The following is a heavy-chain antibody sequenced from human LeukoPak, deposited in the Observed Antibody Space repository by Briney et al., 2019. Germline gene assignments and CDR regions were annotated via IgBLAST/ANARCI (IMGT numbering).Heavy chain of an antibody. CDR1: GFSFRSYW. Sequence: GGSLRLSCGASGFSFRSYWMHWVRQAPGKRLVWVSRINNDGSTTADADSVKGRFTITRDNAKNSLYLQMNSLRAEDTAVYYCARGDAYALNYWGQGTLVTVSS. CDR2: INNDGSTT. CDR3: ARGDAYALNY. J-gene: IGHJ4*02. V-gene: IGHV3-74*01. D-gene: IGHD2-2*01.